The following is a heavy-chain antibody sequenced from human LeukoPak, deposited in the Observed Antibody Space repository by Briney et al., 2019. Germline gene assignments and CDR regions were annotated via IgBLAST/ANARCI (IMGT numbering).Heavy chain of an antibody. D-gene: IGHD3-22*01. Sequence: SQTLSLTCTVSGGSLSSGDYYWSWIRQPPGKGLEWIAYMYYSGSTYYNPSLKSRVTMSADTSKKQLSLKLSSVTAGDTAGYYCARPCYYDSRIDPGGQGIRVSVSS. V-gene: IGHV4-30-4*01. CDR1: GGSLSSGDYY. J-gene: IGHJ5*02. CDR2: MYYSGST. CDR3: ARPCYYDSRIDP.